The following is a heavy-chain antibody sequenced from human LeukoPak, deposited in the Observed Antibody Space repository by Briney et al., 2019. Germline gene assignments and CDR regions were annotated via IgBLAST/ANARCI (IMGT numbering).Heavy chain of an antibody. D-gene: IGHD1-14*01. CDR3: VRGYHRGGLDV. CDR1: GDSVSINSAA. J-gene: IGHJ6*02. Sequence: SQTLSLTCAISGDSVSINSAAWNWIRQSPSRGLEWLGRTYYESKWYIDYAESLKSRMSVNSDTSKNQLSLQLNSVSLEDTAVYYCVRGYHRGGLDVWGQGTTVIVSS. V-gene: IGHV6-1*01. CDR2: TYYESKWYI.